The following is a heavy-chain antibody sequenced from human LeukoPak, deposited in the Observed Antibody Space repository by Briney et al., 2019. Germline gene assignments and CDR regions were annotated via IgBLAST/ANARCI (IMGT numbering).Heavy chain of an antibody. CDR3: ARGPLRYFDWLWAPNWFDP. CDR2: IIPIFGTA. CDR1: GGTFSSYA. Sequence: SVKVSCKASGGTFSSYAISWVRQAPGQGLEWMVEIIPIFGTANYAQKFQGRVTITADKSTSTAYMELSSLRSEDTAVYYCARGPLRYFDWLWAPNWFDPWGQGTLVTVSS. D-gene: IGHD3-9*01. J-gene: IGHJ5*02. V-gene: IGHV1-69*06.